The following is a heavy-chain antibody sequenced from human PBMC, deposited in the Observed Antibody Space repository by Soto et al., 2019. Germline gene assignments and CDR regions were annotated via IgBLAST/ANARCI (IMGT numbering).Heavy chain of an antibody. CDR1: GGSISSGGYY. Sequence: SETLSLTCTVSGGSISSGGYYWSWIRQHPGKGLEWIGYIYYSGSTYYNPSLKSRVTIPVDTSKNQFSLKLSSVTAADTAVYYWARIFSDSSSFFDPWGQGTLVTVSS. CDR3: ARIFSDSSSFFDP. CDR2: IYYSGST. J-gene: IGHJ5*02. V-gene: IGHV4-31*03. D-gene: IGHD6-13*01.